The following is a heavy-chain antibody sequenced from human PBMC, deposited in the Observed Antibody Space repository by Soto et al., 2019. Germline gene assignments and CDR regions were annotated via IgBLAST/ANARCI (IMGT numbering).Heavy chain of an antibody. D-gene: IGHD3-22*01. Sequence: QVQLAQSGAEVKKPGASVKVSCKASGYTFITYGVSWVRQAPGQGLDWLGRVRTYNGNTRYAERLQRRVTMTTDTTTNTAYMELRNLRSDDTAVYYCARGPTDYYDNSANYFLDYWGQGTLVTVSS. J-gene: IGHJ4*02. V-gene: IGHV1-18*01. CDR3: ARGPTDYYDNSANYFLDY. CDR2: VRTYNGNT. CDR1: GYTFITYG.